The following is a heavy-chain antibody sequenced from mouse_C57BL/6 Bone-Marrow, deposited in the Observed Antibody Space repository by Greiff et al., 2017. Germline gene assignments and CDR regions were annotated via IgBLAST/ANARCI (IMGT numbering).Heavy chain of an antibody. CDR1: GFTFSSYG. D-gene: IGHD2-4*01. V-gene: IGHV5-6*02. Sequence: DVKLVESGGDLVKPGGSLKLSCAASGFTFSSYGMSWVRQTPDKRLEWVATISSGGSYTYYPDSVKGRFTISRDNAKNTLYLQMSRLKSEDTAMYYCARRDDYDDYYAMDYWGQGTSVTVSS. J-gene: IGHJ4*01. CDR3: ARRDDYDDYYAMDY. CDR2: ISSGGSYT.